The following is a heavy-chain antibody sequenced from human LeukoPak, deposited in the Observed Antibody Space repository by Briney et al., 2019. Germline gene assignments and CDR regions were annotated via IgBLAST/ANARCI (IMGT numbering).Heavy chain of an antibody. D-gene: IGHD2-15*01. CDR3: ARVRCSGGSCYQAQFDP. J-gene: IGHJ5*02. Sequence: SETLSLTCTVSGGSISSYYWSWIRQPPGKGLEWIGYIYYSGSTNYNPSLKSRVTISVDTSKNQFSLKLSSVTAADTAVYYCARVRCSGGSCYQAQFDPWGQGTLVTVSS. CDR1: GGSISSYY. V-gene: IGHV4-59*01. CDR2: IYYSGST.